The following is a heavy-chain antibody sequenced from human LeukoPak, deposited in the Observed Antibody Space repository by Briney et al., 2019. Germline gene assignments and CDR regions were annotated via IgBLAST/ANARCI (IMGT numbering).Heavy chain of an antibody. D-gene: IGHD2-2*02. CDR1: GGSFSGYY. CDR2: INHSGST. CDR3: ARGGYERGLGYCSSTSCYTGLGYYYYYMDV. V-gene: IGHV4-34*01. Sequence: SETLSLTCAVYGGSFSGYYWSWIRQPPGKGLEWIGEINHSGSTNYNPSLKSRVTISVDTSKNQFSLKLSSVTAADTAVYYCARGGYERGLGYCSSTSCYTGLGYYYYYMDVWGQGTTVTVSS. J-gene: IGHJ6*03.